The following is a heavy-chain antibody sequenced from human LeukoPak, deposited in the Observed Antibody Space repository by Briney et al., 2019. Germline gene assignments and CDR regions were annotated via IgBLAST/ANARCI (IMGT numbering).Heavy chain of an antibody. D-gene: IGHD2-15*01. V-gene: IGHV1-69*01. Sequence: SVKVSCKASEGTSSSYAISWVRQAPGQGLEWMGGIIPIFGTANYAQKFQGRVTITADESTGTAYMELSSLRSEDTAVYYCAREDCSGGSCYYFDYWGQGTLVTVSS. CDR1: EGTSSSYA. CDR2: IIPIFGTA. CDR3: AREDCSGGSCYYFDY. J-gene: IGHJ4*02.